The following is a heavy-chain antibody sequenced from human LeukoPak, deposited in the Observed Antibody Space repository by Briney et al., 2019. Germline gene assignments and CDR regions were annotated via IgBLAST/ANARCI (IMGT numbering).Heavy chain of an antibody. J-gene: IGHJ5*02. CDR2: ISAYNGNT. Sequence: GASVKVSCKASGYTFTSYGISWVRQAPGQGLEWMGWISAYNGNTNYAQKLQGRVTMTTDTSTSTAYMELRSLRSDDTAVYYCARAVITMVRGVKWFDPWGQGTLVTVSS. D-gene: IGHD3-10*01. CDR3: ARAVITMVRGVKWFDP. V-gene: IGHV1-18*01. CDR1: GYTFTSYG.